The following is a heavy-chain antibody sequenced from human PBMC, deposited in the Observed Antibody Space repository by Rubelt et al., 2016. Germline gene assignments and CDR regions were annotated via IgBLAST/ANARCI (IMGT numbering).Heavy chain of an antibody. CDR1: GGSFSSYY. Sequence: QVQLQQWGAGLLKPSETLSLTCAVYGGSFSSYYWSWVRQPPGKGLEWIGEISHGGSTNYNPSLKSRVTISVDASNNQLSLKRASVTAAETAVYHCATLRTAAGTWPSSRDYWGQGTLVTVSS. CDR2: ISHGGST. V-gene: IGHV4-34*01. D-gene: IGHD6-13*01. CDR3: ATLRTAAGTWPSSRDY. J-gene: IGHJ4*02.